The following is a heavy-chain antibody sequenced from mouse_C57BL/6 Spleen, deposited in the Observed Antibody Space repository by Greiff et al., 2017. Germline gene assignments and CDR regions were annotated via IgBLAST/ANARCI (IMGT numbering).Heavy chain of an antibody. V-gene: IGHV1-55*01. CDR1: GYTFTSYW. Sequence: VQLQQPGAELVKPGASVKMSCKASGYTFTSYWITWVKQRPGQGLEWIGDIYPGSGSTNYNEKFKSKATLTVDTSSSTAYMQLSSLTSEDSAVYYCARWSIVYYYAMDYWGQGTSVTVSS. CDR3: ARWSIVYYYAMDY. J-gene: IGHJ4*01. D-gene: IGHD2-10*02. CDR2: IYPGSGST.